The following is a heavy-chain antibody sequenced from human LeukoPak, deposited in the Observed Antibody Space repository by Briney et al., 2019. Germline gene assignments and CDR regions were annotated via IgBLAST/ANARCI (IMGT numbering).Heavy chain of an antibody. CDR3: ARRDYYDSSGWYFDY. J-gene: IGHJ4*02. CDR1: GGSISSYY. Sequence: SETLSLTCTVSGGSISSYYWSWIRQPPGKGLEWIGYIYTSGSTNYNPSLKSRVTISVDTSKNQFSLKLSSVTAADTAVYYCARRDYYDSSGWYFDYWGQGTLVTVSS. V-gene: IGHV4-4*09. D-gene: IGHD3-22*01. CDR2: IYTSGST.